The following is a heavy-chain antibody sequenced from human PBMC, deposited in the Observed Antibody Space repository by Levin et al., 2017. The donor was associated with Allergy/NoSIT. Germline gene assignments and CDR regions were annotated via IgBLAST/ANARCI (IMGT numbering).Heavy chain of an antibody. Sequence: SETLSLTCTVSGGSISSSSYYWGWIRQPPGKGLEWIGSIYYSGSTYYNPSLKSRVTISVDTSKNQFSLKLSSVTAADTAVYYCARPLRLTTVTGGDGMDVWGQGTTVTVSS. J-gene: IGHJ6*02. CDR1: GGSISSSSYY. V-gene: IGHV4-39*01. CDR3: ARPLRLTTVTGGDGMDV. D-gene: IGHD4-17*01. CDR2: IYYSGST.